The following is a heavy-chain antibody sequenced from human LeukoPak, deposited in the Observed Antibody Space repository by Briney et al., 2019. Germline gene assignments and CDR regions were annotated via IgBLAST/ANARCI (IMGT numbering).Heavy chain of an antibody. CDR3: ARDRYNWNDYGVFDY. D-gene: IGHD1-1*01. CDR1: GFTFSSYA. J-gene: IGHJ4*02. V-gene: IGHV3-30-3*01. Sequence: GRSLRLSCAASGFTFSSYAMHWVRQAPGKGLEWVAVISYDGSNKYYADSVKGRFTISRDNSKNTLYLQMNSLRAEDTAVYYCARDRYNWNDYGVFDYWGQGTLVTVSS. CDR2: ISYDGSNK.